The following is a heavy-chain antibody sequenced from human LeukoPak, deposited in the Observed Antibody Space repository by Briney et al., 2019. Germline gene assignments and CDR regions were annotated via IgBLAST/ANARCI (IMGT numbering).Heavy chain of an antibody. CDR3: AKRGAMSYYGSYGMDV. D-gene: IGHD3-10*01. CDR1: GFTFSVYD. V-gene: IGHV3-64*01. Sequence: PGGSLRLSCAASGFTFSVYDMQWVRQAPGKGLEFVSAISSSGGSTYYENSVKGRFTISRDNSKNTLYLQMGSLRPEDTAVYYCAKRGAMSYYGSYGMDVWGQGTTVTVSS. J-gene: IGHJ6*02. CDR2: ISSSGGST.